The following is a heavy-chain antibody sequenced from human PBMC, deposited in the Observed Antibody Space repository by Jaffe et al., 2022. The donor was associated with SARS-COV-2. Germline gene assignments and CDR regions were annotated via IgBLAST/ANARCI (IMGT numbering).Heavy chain of an antibody. V-gene: IGHV4-34*01. Sequence: QVQLQQWGAGPLRPSETLSLTCTVNGGSLSGSYWTWIRQPPGKGLEWIGEISQSGYVNYNPSLKSRVFMSLDTSKNQFSLKVISVTAADTAVYYCARGLVDMATITSDSYYQYMDVWGKGAPVTVSS. CDR1: GGSLSGSY. D-gene: IGHD5-12*01. J-gene: IGHJ6*03. CDR3: ARGLVDMATITSDSYYQYMDV. CDR2: ISQSGYV.